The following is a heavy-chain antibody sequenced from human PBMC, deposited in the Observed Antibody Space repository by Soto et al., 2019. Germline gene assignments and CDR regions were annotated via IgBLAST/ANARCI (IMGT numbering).Heavy chain of an antibody. V-gene: IGHV4-34*01. D-gene: IGHD6-6*01. CDR3: ASGYSSSWVNY. CDR2: INHSGST. J-gene: IGHJ4*02. CDR1: GGSFSGYY. Sequence: SETLSLTCAVYGGSFSGYYWSWIRQPPGKGLEGIGEINHSGSTNYNPSLKIRVTISVDTSKNQFSLKLSSVTAAATAVYYCASGYSSSWVNYWGQGTLVTVSS.